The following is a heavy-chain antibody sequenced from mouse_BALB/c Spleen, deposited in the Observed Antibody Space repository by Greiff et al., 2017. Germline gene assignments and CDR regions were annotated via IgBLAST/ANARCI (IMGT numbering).Heavy chain of an antibody. V-gene: IGHV1-77*01. CDR1: GYTFTSYY. D-gene: IGHD2-14*01. Sequence: QVQLQQPGAELVKPGASVKLSCKASGYTFTSYYMYWVKQRTGQGLEWIGEIYPGSGSTYYNEKFKGKATLTADKSSNTAYMQLSSLTSEDSAVYFCARSPYYRTGGHFDYWGQGTTLTVSS. CDR3: ARSPYYRTGGHFDY. J-gene: IGHJ2*01. CDR2: IYPGSGST.